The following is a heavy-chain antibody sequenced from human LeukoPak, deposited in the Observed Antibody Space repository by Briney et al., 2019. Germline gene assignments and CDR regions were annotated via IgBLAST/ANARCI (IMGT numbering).Heavy chain of an antibody. Sequence: ASVKVSCKASGYTFTSYGISWVRQAPGQGLEWMGWISAYNGNTNYAQKLQGRVTMTTDTSTSTAYMELRSLRSDDTAVYYCARVIRGLLGLRFGFDYWGQGTLVTVSS. CDR1: GYTFTSYG. D-gene: IGHD5-12*01. CDR3: ARVIRGLLGLRFGFDY. V-gene: IGHV1-18*01. J-gene: IGHJ4*02. CDR2: ISAYNGNT.